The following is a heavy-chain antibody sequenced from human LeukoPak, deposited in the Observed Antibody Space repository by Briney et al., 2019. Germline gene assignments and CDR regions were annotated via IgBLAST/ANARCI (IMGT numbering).Heavy chain of an antibody. J-gene: IGHJ4*02. CDR3: ARRAYCSSTSCYYFDY. CDR1: GFTFSSYA. CDR2: ISSNGGST. V-gene: IGHV3-64*01. D-gene: IGHD2-2*01. Sequence: PGGSLRLSCAASGFTFSSYAMHWVRQAPGKGLEYVSAISSNGGSTYYANSVKGRFTISRDNSKNTLYLQMGSLRAEDMAVYYCARRAYCSSTSCYYFDYWGQGTLVTVSS.